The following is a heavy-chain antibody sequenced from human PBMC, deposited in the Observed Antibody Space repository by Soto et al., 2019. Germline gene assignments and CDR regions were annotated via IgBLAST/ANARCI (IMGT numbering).Heavy chain of an antibody. CDR3: AAMGTPATGLYFFDY. D-gene: IGHD2-15*01. V-gene: IGHV4-30-4*01. Sequence: QVQLQESGPGLVTPSQTLSLTCTVSGGSIRSGTYYWSWIRHPPGKGIEWIGLISNSGSTYYSTSLKSRVTISVDTSKSQFSMTLSVVTAADTAVYYCAAMGTPATGLYFFDYWGQGSLGTVSA. J-gene: IGHJ4*02. CDR2: ISNSGST. CDR1: GGSIRSGTYY.